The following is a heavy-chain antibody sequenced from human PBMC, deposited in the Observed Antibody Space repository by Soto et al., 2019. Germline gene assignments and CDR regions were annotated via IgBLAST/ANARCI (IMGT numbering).Heavy chain of an antibody. Sequence: QVQLVQSGNEVEKPGASVKVSCKASGYIFTSYGISWVRLAPGQGLEWMGWISAYKGDTKYAQIVQGRVTMTTDTSTRTAYMELRSLTSDDTAVYYCAKDGCASTSCYCNDWGQGILVTVSS. CDR1: GYIFTSYG. D-gene: IGHD2-2*01. CDR2: ISAYKGDT. J-gene: IGHJ4*02. V-gene: IGHV1-18*01. CDR3: AKDGCASTSCYCND.